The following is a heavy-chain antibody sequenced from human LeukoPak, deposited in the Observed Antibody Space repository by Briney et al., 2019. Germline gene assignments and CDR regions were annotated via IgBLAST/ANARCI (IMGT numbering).Heavy chain of an antibody. J-gene: IGHJ3*02. Sequence: ASVKVSCKASGGTFSSYAISWVRQAPGQGLEWMGGIIPIFGTANYAQKFQGRVTITADKSKSTAYMELSSLRSEDTAVYYCARGMLWFGELLSNDAFDIWGQGTMVTVSS. CDR1: GGTFSSYA. D-gene: IGHD3-10*01. CDR3: ARGMLWFGELLSNDAFDI. V-gene: IGHV1-69*06. CDR2: IIPIFGTA.